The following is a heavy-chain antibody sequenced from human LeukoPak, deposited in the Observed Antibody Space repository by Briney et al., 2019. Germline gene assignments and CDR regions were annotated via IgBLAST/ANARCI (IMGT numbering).Heavy chain of an antibody. V-gene: IGHV1-2*02. CDR1: GYTFTSYY. Sequence: GASVKVSCKASGYTFTSYYMHWVRQAPGQGLEWMGWINPNSGGTNYAQKFQGRVTMTRDTSISTAYIDMSRMRSDEPDTAYCDRQQELVGFDDWGQGTLVTVSS. CDR3: DRQQELVGFDD. CDR2: INPNSGGT. D-gene: IGHD1-26*01. J-gene: IGHJ4*02.